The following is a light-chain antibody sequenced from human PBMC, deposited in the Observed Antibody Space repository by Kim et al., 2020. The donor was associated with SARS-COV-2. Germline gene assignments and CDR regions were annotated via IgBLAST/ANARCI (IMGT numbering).Light chain of an antibody. V-gene: IGKV1-39*01. CDR2: RTS. CDR1: QSVSGW. CDR3: QQSYNFPRT. Sequence: DIQMTQSPPSLSASVGDRVTITCRASQSVSGWLNWYQQRPGKAPHLLIYRTSTLQTGVPPRFSGSASGTDFTLTINTLQPEDFATYYCQQSYNFPRTFGQGPKVDIK. J-gene: IGKJ1*01.